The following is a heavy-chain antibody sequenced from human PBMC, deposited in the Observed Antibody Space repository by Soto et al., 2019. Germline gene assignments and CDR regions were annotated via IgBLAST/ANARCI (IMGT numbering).Heavy chain of an antibody. CDR2: ISYDGSNK. V-gene: IGHV3-30*18. D-gene: IGHD6-13*01. J-gene: IGHJ6*02. CDR1: GFTFSSYG. CDR3: AKDKGYPLHSYYYYYGMDV. Sequence: PGGSLRLSCAASGFTFSSYGMHWVRQAPGKGLEWVAVISYDGSNKYYADSVKGRFTISRDNSKNTLYLQMNSLRAEDTAVYYCAKDKGYPLHSYYYYYGMDVWGQGTTVTVSS.